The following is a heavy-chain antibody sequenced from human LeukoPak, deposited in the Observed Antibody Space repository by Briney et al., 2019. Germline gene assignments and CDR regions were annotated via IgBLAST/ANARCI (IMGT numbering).Heavy chain of an antibody. CDR3: ARALYNRGWYPDYFDS. CDR1: GFTFSSYW. J-gene: IGHJ4*02. Sequence: GGSLRLSCAASGFTFSSYWMNWVRQAPGKRPEWVANIKPDGSGKYYVDSVKGRFTISRDNAQNSVYLQMSSLRAEDTAIYYCARALYNRGWYPDYFDSWGQGTLVTVSA. D-gene: IGHD6-19*01. V-gene: IGHV3-7*01. CDR2: IKPDGSGK.